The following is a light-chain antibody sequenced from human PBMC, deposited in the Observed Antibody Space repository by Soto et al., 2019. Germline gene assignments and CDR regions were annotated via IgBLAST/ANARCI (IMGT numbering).Light chain of an antibody. Sequence: QSALTQPASVSGSPGQSIIISCTGTSSDVGGYNYVSWYQQHPGKAPKLMIYEVSNRPSGVPDRFSGSKSGTSASLAITGLQAEDEADYYCQSYDSSLYGYVFGSGTKVTVL. V-gene: IGLV2-14*01. CDR1: SSDVGGYNY. CDR3: QSYDSSLYGYV. CDR2: EVS. J-gene: IGLJ1*01.